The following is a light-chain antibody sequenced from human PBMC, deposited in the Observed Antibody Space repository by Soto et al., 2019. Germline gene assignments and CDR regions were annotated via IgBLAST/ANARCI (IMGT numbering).Light chain of an antibody. CDR3: QHYYGFSRT. Sequence: DIQMTQSPSTLSASVGDRVTITCRASQGIVRWLAWYQQKPGKAPKLLIYDASSLESGVPSRFSGSGAGTEFTLTISSLQPDDFATYYCQHYYGFSRTFGQGTKVDTK. CDR1: QGIVRW. J-gene: IGKJ1*01. V-gene: IGKV1-5*01. CDR2: DAS.